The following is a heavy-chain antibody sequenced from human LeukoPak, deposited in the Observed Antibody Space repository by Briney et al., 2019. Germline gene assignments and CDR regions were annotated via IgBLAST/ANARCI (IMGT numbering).Heavy chain of an antibody. CDR1: GGSISSSGYH. Sequence: SETLSLTCTLSGGSISSSGYHWAWTRQPPGKGLEWIGNIYYSGGTYYKPSLKSRITISLDTSKNQFSLKLSSVTAADTALYYCPRQTSLGFDIWGQGTMVTVSS. J-gene: IGHJ3*02. V-gene: IGHV4-39*01. CDR3: PRQTSLGFDI. CDR2: IYYSGGT.